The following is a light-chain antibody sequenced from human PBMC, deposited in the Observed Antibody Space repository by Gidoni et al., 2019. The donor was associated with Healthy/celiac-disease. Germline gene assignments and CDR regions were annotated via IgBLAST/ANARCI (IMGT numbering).Light chain of an antibody. CDR1: SSDVCGYNY. V-gene: IGLV2-11*01. CDR2: DVS. Sequence: QSALTQPRAVAGSPAQSVTISCTGTSSDVCGYNYVSWYQQHPGKAPKLMIYDVSKRPSGVPDRFSGSKSGNTASLTISGLQAEDEADYYCCSYAGSYTWVFGGGTKLTVL. J-gene: IGLJ3*02. CDR3: CSYAGSYTWV.